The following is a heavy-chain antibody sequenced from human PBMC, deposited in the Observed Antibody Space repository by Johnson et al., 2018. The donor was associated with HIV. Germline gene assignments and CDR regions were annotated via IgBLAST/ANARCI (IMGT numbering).Heavy chain of an antibody. Sequence: VQLVESGGGLIQPGGSLRLSCAASGFTVSSNYMSWVRQAPGKGLEWVSVISESGDATHYADFVKGRFTISRDNSKNTVSLQMNSLRAEDTAIYHCTKETGAHSAFEIWGQGAMVTVSS. J-gene: IGHJ3*02. D-gene: IGHD3-10*01. CDR1: GFTVSSNY. CDR2: ISESGDAT. CDR3: TKETGAHSAFEI. V-gene: IGHV3-53*01.